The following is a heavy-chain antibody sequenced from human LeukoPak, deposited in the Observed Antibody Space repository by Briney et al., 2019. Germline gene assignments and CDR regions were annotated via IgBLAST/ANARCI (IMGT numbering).Heavy chain of an antibody. V-gene: IGHV3-7*01. CDR3: TRRFDS. CDR2: INPDESEK. Sequence: GGSLRLSCAVSGLSFSTSWMDWVRQAPGKGLEWVASINPDESEKYSAGSVKGRFTISRDNAKNSLYLQVNSLRAEDTAVYYCTRRFDSWGQGTLVTVSS. J-gene: IGHJ4*02. CDR1: GLSFSTSW.